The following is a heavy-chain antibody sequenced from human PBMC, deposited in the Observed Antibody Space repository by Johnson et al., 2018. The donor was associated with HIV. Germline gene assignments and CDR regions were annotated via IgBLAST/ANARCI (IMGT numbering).Heavy chain of an antibody. CDR1: GFTFDDYG. V-gene: IGHV3-30*02. J-gene: IGHJ3*01. Sequence: QVQLVESGGGLVQPGGSLRLSCAASGFTFDDYGMTWVRQAPGKGLEWVAFIRYDGSNKYYADSVKGRFTISRDNSKNTLYLQMNSLRAEDTAVYYCARSMRGAFDVWGQGTMVTVSS. D-gene: IGHD3-10*01. CDR3: ARSMRGAFDV. CDR2: IRYDGSNK.